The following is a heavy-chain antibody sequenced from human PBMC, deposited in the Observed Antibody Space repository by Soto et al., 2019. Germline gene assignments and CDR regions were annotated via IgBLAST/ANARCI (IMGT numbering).Heavy chain of an antibody. V-gene: IGHV3-48*02. CDR1: GFTFSSYT. CDR3: ARTLAAAAYYYYYRMDV. Sequence: EVQLVESGGGLVQPGGSLRLSCAASGFTFSSYTMNWVRQAPGKGLEWVSYITSSSSTIYYADSVKGRFTISRDNAKNSLYLRMNSLRDEDTAVYYCARTLAAAAYYYYYRMDVWGQGTTVTVSS. J-gene: IGHJ6*02. D-gene: IGHD6-13*01. CDR2: ITSSSSTI.